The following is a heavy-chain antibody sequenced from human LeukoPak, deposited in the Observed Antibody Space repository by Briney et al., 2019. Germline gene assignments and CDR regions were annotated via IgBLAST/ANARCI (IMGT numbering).Heavy chain of an antibody. V-gene: IGHV4-39*01. J-gene: IGHJ5*02. D-gene: IGHD2-2*01. CDR1: GGSISSSSYY. Sequence: SETLSLTCTVSGGSISSSSYYWGWIRQPPGKGLEWIGSIYYSGSTYYNPSLKSRVTISVDTSKNQFSLKLSSVTAADTAVYYCARPRVVPAAIGWFDPWGQGTLVTASS. CDR2: IYYSGST. CDR3: ARPRVVPAAIGWFDP.